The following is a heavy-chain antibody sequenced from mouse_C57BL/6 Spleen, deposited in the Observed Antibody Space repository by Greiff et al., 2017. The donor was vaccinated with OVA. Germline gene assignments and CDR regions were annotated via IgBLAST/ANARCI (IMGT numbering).Heavy chain of an antibody. D-gene: IGHD2-3*01. CDR1: GYTFTSYW. CDR3: ARKRDDGYYFDY. J-gene: IGHJ2*01. V-gene: IGHV1-59*01. CDR2: IDPSDSYT. Sequence: VQLQQPGAELVRPGTSVKLSCKASGYTFTSYWMHWVKQRPGQGLEWIGVIDPSDSYTNYNQKFKGKATLTVDTSSSTAYMQLSSLTSEDSAVYYCARKRDDGYYFDYWGQGTTLTVS.